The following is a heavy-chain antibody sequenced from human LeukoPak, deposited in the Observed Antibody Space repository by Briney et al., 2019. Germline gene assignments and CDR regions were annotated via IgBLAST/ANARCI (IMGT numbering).Heavy chain of an antibody. CDR2: INRDGSTT. V-gene: IGHV3-74*03. D-gene: IGHD3-10*01. J-gene: IGHJ4*02. CDR3: AKDKKSGESSEIDY. Sequence: GGSLRLSCAASGFTFSNYWVHWVRQAPGKGLVWVSRINRDGSTTKYADSVKGRFTVSRDNAKNTLILQMNSLRAEDTAVYYCAKDKKSGESSEIDYWGQGTLVTVSS. CDR1: GFTFSNYW.